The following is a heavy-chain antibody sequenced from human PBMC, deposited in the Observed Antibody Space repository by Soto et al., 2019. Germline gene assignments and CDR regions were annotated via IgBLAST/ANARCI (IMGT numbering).Heavy chain of an antibody. CDR3: ARGYYDLWDVYNGFDM. J-gene: IGHJ3*02. V-gene: IGHV3-7*05. Sequence: EVRLAQSGGGLVQPGGSLRLSCSGSGLPFSSYRMSWVRQAPGKGLEWVANINQDGSEIDYVESVRGRFTVSRDNDENSVHLQMNGLGAEDTAVYYCARGYYDLWDVYNGFDMWGQGTTVIVSS. D-gene: IGHD3-3*01. CDR2: INQDGSEI. CDR1: GLPFSSYR.